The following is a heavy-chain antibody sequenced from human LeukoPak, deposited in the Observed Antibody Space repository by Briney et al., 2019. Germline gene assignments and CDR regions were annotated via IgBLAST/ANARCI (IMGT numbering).Heavy chain of an antibody. CDR1: GESFSGYF. Sequence: SSETLSLTCAVYGESFSGYFWSWIRQPPGTGLEWIAEINHSGSTNYNPSLKSRVTISVDTSKDQFSLKLSSVTAADTAVYYCARVYSSSGYNWFDPWGQGTLVTVSS. CDR2: INHSGST. J-gene: IGHJ5*02. D-gene: IGHD6-6*01. CDR3: ARVYSSSGYNWFDP. V-gene: IGHV4-34*01.